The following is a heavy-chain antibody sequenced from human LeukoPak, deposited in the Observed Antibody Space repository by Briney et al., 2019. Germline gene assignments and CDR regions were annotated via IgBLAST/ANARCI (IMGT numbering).Heavy chain of an antibody. Sequence: ASVKVSCKASGGTFSSYTISWVRQAPGQGREWMVRIIPILGIANYAQKFQGRVTITADKSTSTAYMELSSLRSEDTAVYYCASTVLGLLLHNWFDPWGQGTLVTVSS. D-gene: IGHD2-15*01. CDR2: IIPILGIA. CDR1: GGTFSSYT. J-gene: IGHJ5*02. V-gene: IGHV1-69*02. CDR3: ASTVLGLLLHNWFDP.